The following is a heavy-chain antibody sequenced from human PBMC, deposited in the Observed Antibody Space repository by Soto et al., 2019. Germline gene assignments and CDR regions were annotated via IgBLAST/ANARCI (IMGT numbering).Heavy chain of an antibody. CDR2: IYPGDSDT. V-gene: IGHV5-51*01. D-gene: IGHD5-18*01. Sequence: GESLKISCKGSGYSFTSYWIGWVRQMPGKGLEWMGIIYPGDSDTGYSPSFQGQVTISADKSISTAYLQWSSLKASDTAMYYCARHRGYSYGYYSRYGMDVWGQGTTVTVSS. CDR3: ARHRGYSYGYYSRYGMDV. CDR1: GYSFTSYW. J-gene: IGHJ6*02.